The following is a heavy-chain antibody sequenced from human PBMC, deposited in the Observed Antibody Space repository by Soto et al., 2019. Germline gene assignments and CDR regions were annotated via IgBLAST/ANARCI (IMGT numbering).Heavy chain of an antibody. CDR3: ARGGPVIIPAATNWFAP. J-gene: IGHJ5*02. Sequence: QVQLVQSGAEVKKPGSSVKVSCRGSGGFNSYSISWVRQAPGQGLEWMGGIIPIFATPTYAQKFQGRVTITADKSTYTSYMELSRLTSEDTAVYFCARGGPVIIPAATNWFAPWGQGTLVSVSS. D-gene: IGHD2-2*01. CDR2: IIPIFATP. V-gene: IGHV1-69*06. CDR1: GGFNSYS.